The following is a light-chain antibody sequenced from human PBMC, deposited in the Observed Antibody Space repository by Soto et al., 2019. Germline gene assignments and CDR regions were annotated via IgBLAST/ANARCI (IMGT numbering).Light chain of an antibody. Sequence: DIQMTQSPATLSASVGASVTVTCRASQSISHWLAWYQQKPGKAPKFLIYDASSLESGVPSRFSGSGSGTEFTLTISRLHPEDFATYYCQQYDSVLGTFGPGTKVDIK. V-gene: IGKV1-5*01. CDR3: QQYDSVLGT. CDR1: QSISHW. CDR2: DAS. J-gene: IGKJ1*01.